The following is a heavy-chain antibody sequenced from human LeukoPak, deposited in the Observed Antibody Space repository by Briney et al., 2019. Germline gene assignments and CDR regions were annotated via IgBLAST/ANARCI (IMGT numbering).Heavy chain of an antibody. CDR2: IWYDGSNK. CDR3: ARDTFVYSYGYGGYYYGMDV. CDR1: GFTFSTYG. D-gene: IGHD5-18*01. J-gene: IGHJ6*02. Sequence: TGGSLRLSCAASGFTFSTYGMHWVRQAPGKGLEWVAVIWYDGSNKYYADSVKGRFTIFRDISNNTLYLQVNSLRAEDTAVYYCARDTFVYSYGYGGYYYGMDVWGQGTTVTVSS. V-gene: IGHV3-33*01.